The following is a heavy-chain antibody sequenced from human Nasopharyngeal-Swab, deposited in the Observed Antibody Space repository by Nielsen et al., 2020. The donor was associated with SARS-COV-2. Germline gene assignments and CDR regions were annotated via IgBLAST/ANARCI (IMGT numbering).Heavy chain of an antibody. V-gene: IGHV3-21*01. Sequence: GGSLRLSCAASGFTFSSYSMNWVRKAPGKGLEWVSSISSSSSYIYYADSVTGRFTISRDNAKNSLYLQMNSLRAEDTAVYYCARALFGVVIIPPHYGMDVWGQGTTVTVSS. CDR1: GFTFSSYS. CDR3: ARALFGVVIIPPHYGMDV. D-gene: IGHD3-3*01. CDR2: ISSSSSYI. J-gene: IGHJ6*02.